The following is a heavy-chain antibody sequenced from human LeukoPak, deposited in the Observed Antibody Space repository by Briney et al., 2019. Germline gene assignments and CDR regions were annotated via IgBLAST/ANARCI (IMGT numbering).Heavy chain of an antibody. Sequence: SQTLSLTCAVSGGSISSGGYYWSWIRQHPGKGLEWIGYIYYSGSTYYNPSLKSRVTISVDTSKNQFSLKLSSVTAADTAVYYCARDQGGGYCSSTSCHHFDPWGQGTLVTVSS. V-gene: IGHV4-31*11. J-gene: IGHJ5*02. CDR3: ARDQGGGYCSSTSCHHFDP. CDR1: GGSISSGGYY. D-gene: IGHD2-2*01. CDR2: IYYSGST.